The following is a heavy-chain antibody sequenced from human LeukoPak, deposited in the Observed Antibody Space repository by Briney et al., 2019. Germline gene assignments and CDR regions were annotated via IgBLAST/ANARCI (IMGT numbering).Heavy chain of an antibody. D-gene: IGHD2-15*01. CDR2: IYHSGST. J-gene: IGHJ4*02. CDR3: ARGLPDCSGGSCRLVFDY. CDR1: GGSISSSNW. V-gene: IGHV4-4*02. Sequence: SETLSLTCAVSGGSISSSNWWSWVRQPPGKGLEWIGEIYHSGSTNYNPSLKSRVTISVDKSKNQFSLKLSSVTAADTAVYYCARGLPDCSGGSCRLVFDYWGQGTLVTVSS.